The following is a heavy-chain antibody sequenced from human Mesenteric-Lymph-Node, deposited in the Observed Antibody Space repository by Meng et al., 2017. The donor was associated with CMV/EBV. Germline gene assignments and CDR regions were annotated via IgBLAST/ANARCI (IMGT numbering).Heavy chain of an antibody. CDR1: GGPINNYY. V-gene: IGHV4-59*01. Sequence: SETLSLTCTVSGGPINNYYWSWIRQPPGKGLEWIGYIYYSGSTNYNPSLKSRVIISVDTSKSQFSLKLTSVTAADTAVYYCARAPPGPYFDNWGQGTLVTVSS. CDR3: ARAPPGPYFDN. J-gene: IGHJ4*02. CDR2: IYYSGST.